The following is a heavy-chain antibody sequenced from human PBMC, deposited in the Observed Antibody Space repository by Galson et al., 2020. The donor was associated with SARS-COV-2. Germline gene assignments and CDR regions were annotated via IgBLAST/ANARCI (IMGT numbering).Heavy chain of an antibody. D-gene: IGHD3-3*01. CDR1: GFTFSSYA. J-gene: IGHJ4*02. V-gene: IGHV3-30*04. Sequence: PGGSLRLSCAASGFTFSSYAMHWVRQAPGKGLEWVAVISYDGSNKYYADSVKGRFTISRDNSKNTLYLQMNSLRAEDTAVYYCARGGYDFWSGYYRVWGQGTLVTVSS. CDR2: ISYDGSNK. CDR3: ARGGYDFWSGYYRV.